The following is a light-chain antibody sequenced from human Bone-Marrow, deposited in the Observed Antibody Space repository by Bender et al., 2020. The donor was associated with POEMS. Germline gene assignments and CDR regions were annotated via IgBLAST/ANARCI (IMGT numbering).Light chain of an antibody. J-gene: IGLJ3*02. CDR2: TNN. Sequence: QSVLTQPPSVSGTPGQMVTISCSGSGSNIGGYPLNWYQQLPGTAPRLLIYTNNERPSGVSNRFSGSKSGNTASLTISGLQAEDEADYYCSSYTSSSTRVFGGGTKLTVL. CDR1: GSNIGGYP. CDR3: SSYTSSSTRV. V-gene: IGLV1-44*01.